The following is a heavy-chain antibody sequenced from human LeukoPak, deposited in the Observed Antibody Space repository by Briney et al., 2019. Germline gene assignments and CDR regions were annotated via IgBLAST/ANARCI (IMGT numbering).Heavy chain of an antibody. V-gene: IGHV3-13*01. Sequence: GGSLRLTCAASGFTFSSYDMLWLRQATGKGLEWVSAIGAAGDTYSPGSVKGRFTISRENAKNSLYVQMNRLRAGDTAVYYCAIGSTMIVVGGWYFDLWGRGTLVTVSS. CDR2: IGAAGDT. J-gene: IGHJ2*01. D-gene: IGHD3-22*01. CDR1: GFTFSSYD. CDR3: AIGSTMIVVGGWYFDL.